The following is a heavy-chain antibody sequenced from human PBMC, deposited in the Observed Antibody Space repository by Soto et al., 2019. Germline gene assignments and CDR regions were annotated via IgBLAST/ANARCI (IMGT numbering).Heavy chain of an antibody. CDR1: GFSLIDSGVA. CDR3: VHTYADHAGYYFDF. CDR2: VYWDDDK. V-gene: IGHV2-5*02. J-gene: IGHJ4*02. Sequence: QITLKESGPTLVKPTQTLTLTCSTSGFSLIDSGVAVGWIRQPPGKALDWLALVYWDDDKRYSPSLRTRLTITRDTSKNQAVLTMTNIDPVDTATYYCVHTYADHAGYYFDFWGQGTLVTVSS.